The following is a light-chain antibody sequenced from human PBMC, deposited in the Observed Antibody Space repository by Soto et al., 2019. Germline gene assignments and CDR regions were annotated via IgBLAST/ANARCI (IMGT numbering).Light chain of an antibody. Sequence: QSALTQPASGSGSPGQSITISCTGTSSDVGGYNYVSWYQQHPGKAPTLMIYDVSNRPSGVSNRFSGSNSGNTASLTISGLQAEDEADYYCSSYTSSSTLVVFGGGTKVTVL. CDR1: SSDVGGYNY. V-gene: IGLV2-14*01. J-gene: IGLJ2*01. CDR3: SSYTSSSTLVV. CDR2: DVS.